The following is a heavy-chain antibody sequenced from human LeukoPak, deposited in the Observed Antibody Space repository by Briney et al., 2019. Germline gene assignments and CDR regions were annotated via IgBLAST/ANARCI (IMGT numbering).Heavy chain of an antibody. V-gene: IGHV4-38-2*02. Sequence: SETLSLTCTVSGYSISSADYWGWIRQPPGKGLEWLGSFYHSGSTYYNPSLKSRVTISVDTSKNQFSLKLSSVTAADTAVYYCARDRRCSSTSCYTDYWGQGTLVTVSS. CDR2: FYHSGST. CDR1: GYSISSADY. D-gene: IGHD2-2*02. CDR3: ARDRRCSSTSCYTDY. J-gene: IGHJ4*02.